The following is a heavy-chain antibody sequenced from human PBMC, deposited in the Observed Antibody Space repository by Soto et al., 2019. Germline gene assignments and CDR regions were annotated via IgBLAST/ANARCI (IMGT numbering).Heavy chain of an antibody. V-gene: IGHV1-3*01. CDR2: IHAGNGHT. J-gene: IGHJ4*02. Sequence: ASVKVSCKASEYTFTSYVMHWVRQAPGQSLEWIGWIHAGNGHTKYSQKFQDRVTITRDTSANTAYMELSRLRSEDTAVYYCARELQGLYYFDYWGQGALVTVSS. CDR1: EYTFTSYV. CDR3: ARELQGLYYFDY. D-gene: IGHD4-4*01.